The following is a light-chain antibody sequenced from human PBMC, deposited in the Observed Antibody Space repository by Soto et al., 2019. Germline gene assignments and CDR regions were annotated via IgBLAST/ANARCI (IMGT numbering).Light chain of an antibody. V-gene: IGKV3-15*01. Sequence: EIVMTQSPATLSVSPVEIATLSCRASQSVSSNLAWYQQTPGQAPRLLIYGASTRATGIPARFSGSGSGTEFTLTISSLQSEDFAVYYCQQYNNWPPRTFGQGTKGDIK. CDR1: QSVSSN. CDR3: QQYNNWPPRT. J-gene: IGKJ1*01. CDR2: GAS.